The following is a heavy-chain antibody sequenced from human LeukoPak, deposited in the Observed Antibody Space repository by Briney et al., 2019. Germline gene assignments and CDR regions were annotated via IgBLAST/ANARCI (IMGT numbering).Heavy chain of an antibody. CDR1: GFTFDDYA. J-gene: IGHJ4*02. CDR3: AKDDFGTAAGSFRY. D-gene: IGHD6-13*01. Sequence: GGSLRLSCAASGFTFDDYAMHWVRQAPGKSLEWVSGISWNSGSIGYADSVKGRFTISRDNAKNSLYLQTNSPRAEDTALYYCAKDDFGTAAGSFRYWGQGTLVTVSS. CDR2: ISWNSGSI. V-gene: IGHV3-9*01.